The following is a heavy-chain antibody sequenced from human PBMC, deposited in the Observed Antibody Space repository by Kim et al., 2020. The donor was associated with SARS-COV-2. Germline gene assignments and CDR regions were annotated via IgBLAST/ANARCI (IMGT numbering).Heavy chain of an antibody. D-gene: IGHD3-16*01. CDR1: GYNFTTYG. Sequence: ASVKVSCKASGYNFTTYGITWVRQAPGRGLEWMGWISGYNGRTEYAQKFQGRVTMTTDTSTSTAYMELRSLRSDDTAVYFCARDPRVGGMLFSTLAWFDPWGQGTLVSVSS. CDR2: ISGYNGRT. V-gene: IGHV1-18*04. CDR3: ARDPRVGGMLFSTLAWFDP. J-gene: IGHJ5*02.